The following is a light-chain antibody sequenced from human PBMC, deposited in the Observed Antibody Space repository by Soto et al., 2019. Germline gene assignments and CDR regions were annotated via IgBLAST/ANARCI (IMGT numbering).Light chain of an antibody. J-gene: IGKJ4*01. Sequence: DSQMTQYPSTLSASIGDRVTTTCRAGQSISSWLAWYQQKPGKAPKLLISKASTLQSGVPPRFSGSGSGTEFALTISSLQPDDFATYYCQQYESYPMTFGGGTKVEIK. CDR2: KAS. CDR1: QSISSW. V-gene: IGKV1-5*03. CDR3: QQYESYPMT.